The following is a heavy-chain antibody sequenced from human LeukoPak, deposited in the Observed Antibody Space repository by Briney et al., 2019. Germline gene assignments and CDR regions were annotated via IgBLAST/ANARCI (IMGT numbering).Heavy chain of an antibody. D-gene: IGHD2-8*02. CDR3: AKQGSLSVTGADY. CDR1: GFAFNDYG. J-gene: IGHJ4*02. Sequence: PGRSLRLSCAASGFAFNDYGMLWVRQTPGRGLEWLTLLSNDGRSAYYADSVRGRFTISRDNSKNTVYLQIYSLRVEDTGVYYCAKQGSLSVTGADYWGRGTLVTVSS. CDR2: LSNDGRSA. V-gene: IGHV3-30*18.